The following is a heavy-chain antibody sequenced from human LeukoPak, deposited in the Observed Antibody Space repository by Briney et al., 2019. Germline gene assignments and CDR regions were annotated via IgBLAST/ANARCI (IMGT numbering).Heavy chain of an antibody. J-gene: IGHJ3*02. CDR3: AASALGDAFDI. CDR1: GFTFSSPA. D-gene: IGHD3-3*01. Sequence: SVTVSCKASGFTFSSPAMQWVRQARGQRLEWIGWIVVGSDNTNYAQEFQERVTITRDMSTSTAYMELSSLRSEDTAVYYCAASALGDAFDIWGQGTMVTVSS. CDR2: IVVGSDNT. V-gene: IGHV1-58*02.